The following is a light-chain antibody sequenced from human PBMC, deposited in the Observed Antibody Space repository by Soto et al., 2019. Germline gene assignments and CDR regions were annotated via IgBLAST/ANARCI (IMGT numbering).Light chain of an antibody. Sequence: QSALTQPPSASGSPGQSVTISCTGTSSDVGGYNFVSWYQHHPGKAPKVILYEVTKRPSGVPGRFSGSKSGNTASLTVSGDRAYDEAYYYCSSYARGDSVLFGGGTKLAVL. CDR2: EVT. J-gene: IGLJ2*01. CDR1: SSDVGGYNF. CDR3: SSYARGDSVL. V-gene: IGLV2-8*01.